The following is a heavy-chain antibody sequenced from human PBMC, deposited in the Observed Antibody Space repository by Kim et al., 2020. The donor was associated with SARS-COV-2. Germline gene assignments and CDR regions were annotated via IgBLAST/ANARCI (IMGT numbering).Heavy chain of an antibody. J-gene: IGHJ6*02. V-gene: IGHV3-7*01. Sequence: YYVDSVKGRFTNSRDNAKNSMYLKMNSLRAEDTAGYYCASFRTGYYGMDVWGQGTTVTVSS. CDR3: ASFRTGYYGMDV.